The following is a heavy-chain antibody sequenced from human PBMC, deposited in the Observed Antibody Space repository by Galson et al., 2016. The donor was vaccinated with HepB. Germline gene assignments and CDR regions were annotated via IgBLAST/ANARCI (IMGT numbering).Heavy chain of an antibody. V-gene: IGHV6-1*01. J-gene: IGHJ6*03. D-gene: IGHD2-2*01. CDR1: GDSVSSNNAG. CDR3: AREPPVVPPTYYYYMDV. CDR2: TYYWSKWYN. Sequence: CAISGDSVSSNNAGWNWIRQSPSRGLEWLGKTYYWSKWYNDYSVSLKGRVTITSDTSKNQFSLHMISVTPEDTAVYYCAREPPVVPPTYYYYMDVWGEGTTVTVSS.